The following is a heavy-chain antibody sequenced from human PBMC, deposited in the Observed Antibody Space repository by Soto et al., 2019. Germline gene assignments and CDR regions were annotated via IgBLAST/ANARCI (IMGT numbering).Heavy chain of an antibody. J-gene: IGHJ4*02. D-gene: IGHD6-13*01. CDR1: GGSFSGYY. CDR3: ARGAGLIAAAAIDDY. CDR2: INHSGST. Sequence: SETLSLTCAVYGGSFSGYYWSWIRQPPGKGLEWIGEINHSGSTNYNPSLKSRVTISVDTSKNQFSLKLSSVTAADTAVYYCARGAGLIAAAAIDDYWGQGTLVTVSS. V-gene: IGHV4-34*01.